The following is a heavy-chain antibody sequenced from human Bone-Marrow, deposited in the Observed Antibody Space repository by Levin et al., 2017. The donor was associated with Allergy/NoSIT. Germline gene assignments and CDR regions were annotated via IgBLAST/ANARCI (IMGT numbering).Heavy chain of an antibody. V-gene: IGHV5-51*01. CDR2: VYPGDSDT. D-gene: IGHD3/OR15-3a*01. CDR1: GFSFTNYW. J-gene: IGHJ3*01. Sequence: PGESLKISCKTSGFSFTNYWIAWVRQMPGKGLEWMGSVYPGDSDTRYSPSFQGQVTISADKSINTAYVQWSSLKPSDTAIYYCARRTGRGYRPLSWTFTFWGQGTMVRVSS. CDR3: ARRTGRGYRPLSWTFTF.